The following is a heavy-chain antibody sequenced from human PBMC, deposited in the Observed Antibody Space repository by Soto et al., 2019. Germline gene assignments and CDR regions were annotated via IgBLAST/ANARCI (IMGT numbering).Heavy chain of an antibody. CDR2: IYHSGST. Sequence: PSETLSLTCAVSGDSISSRSYSWNWIRQPPGKGLEWIGYIYHSGSTFYNPSLKSRVTISVDRSKNQFSLKLSSVTAADTAVYYCVSLYSNYVFDLWGQGTLVTVSS. D-gene: IGHD4-4*01. V-gene: IGHV4-30-2*01. CDR1: GDSISSRSYS. CDR3: VSLYSNYVFDL. J-gene: IGHJ4*02.